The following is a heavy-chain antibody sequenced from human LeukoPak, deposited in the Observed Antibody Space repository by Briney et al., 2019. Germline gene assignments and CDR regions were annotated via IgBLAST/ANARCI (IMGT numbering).Heavy chain of an antibody. J-gene: IGHJ6*03. D-gene: IGHD6-13*01. CDR3: ARGLQQLVRGFNFYFMDV. V-gene: IGHV3-48*01. CDR1: GFTFSSYS. CDR2: ITSSSGSI. Sequence: GGSLRLSCAASGFTFSSYSMNWVRQPPGKGLEWVSYITSSSGSIYYADSVRGRFAISRDNAENSLYLQMNSLRAEDTAVYYCARGLQQLVRGFNFYFMDVWGKGTTVTVSS.